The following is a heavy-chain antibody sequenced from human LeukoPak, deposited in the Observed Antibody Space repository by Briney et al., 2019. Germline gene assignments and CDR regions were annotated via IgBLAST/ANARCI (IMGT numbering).Heavy chain of an antibody. CDR2: ISGSGGST. J-gene: IGHJ6*03. Sequence: GGSLRLSCAASGFTFSSYAMSWVRQAPGKGLEWVSAISGSGGSTYYADSVKGRFTISRDNSKNTLYLQMNSLRAEDTAVYYCAKGPGYSYGNYYYYYMDVWGKGTRSPSP. V-gene: IGHV3-23*01. CDR3: AKGPGYSYGNYYYYYMDV. CDR1: GFTFSSYA. D-gene: IGHD5-18*01.